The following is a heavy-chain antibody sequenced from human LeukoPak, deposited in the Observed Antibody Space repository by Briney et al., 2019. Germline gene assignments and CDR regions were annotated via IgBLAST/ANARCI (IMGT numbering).Heavy chain of an antibody. CDR1: GYTFTGYY. V-gene: IGHV1-2*02. Sequence: ASVKVSCKASGYTFTGYYMHWVRQAPGQGLEWMGWINPNSGGTNYAQKFQGRVTMTRDTSISTAYVELSRLRSDDTAVYYCARERDPDYYYYMDVWGKGTTVTVSS. CDR3: ARERDPDYYYYMDV. CDR2: INPNSGGT. J-gene: IGHJ6*03.